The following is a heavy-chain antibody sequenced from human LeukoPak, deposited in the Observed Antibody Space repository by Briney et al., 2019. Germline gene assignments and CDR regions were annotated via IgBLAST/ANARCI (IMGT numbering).Heavy chain of an antibody. CDR1: GGSFSGYY. J-gene: IGHJ4*02. D-gene: IGHD3-22*01. V-gene: IGHV4-34*01. CDR3: ARHAGSYYTYNFDY. Sequence: SETLSLTCAVYGGSFSGYYWSWIRQPPGKGLEWIGSIYCGSTNYKPSLRSRVTISVDTSKNQFSLKLSSVTAADTAVYYCARHAGSYYTYNFDYWGQGTLVIVSS. CDR2: IYCGST.